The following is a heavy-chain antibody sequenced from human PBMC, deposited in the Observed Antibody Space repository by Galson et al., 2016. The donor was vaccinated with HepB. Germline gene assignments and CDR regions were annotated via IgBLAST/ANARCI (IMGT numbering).Heavy chain of an antibody. J-gene: IGHJ2*01. CDR3: ARVPPDTASGFFDL. CDR1: GASISNNNW. D-gene: IGHD5-18*01. Sequence: LSLTCAVSGASISNNNWCSWVRQPPGKGLEWIGEIYLSGRSNYNASLKSRVTISVDTSKNQFSLKLSSVTAADTAVYYCARVPPDTASGFFDLWGRGTLVTVSS. V-gene: IGHV4-4*02. CDR2: IYLSGRS.